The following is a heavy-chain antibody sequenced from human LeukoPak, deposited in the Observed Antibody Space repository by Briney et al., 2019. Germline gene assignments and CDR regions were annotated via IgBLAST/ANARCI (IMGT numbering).Heavy chain of an antibody. D-gene: IGHD2-15*01. CDR2: ISSSSSYI. CDR3: ARDSPLHDAFDI. Sequence: GGSLRLSCAASGFTFSSYSMNWVRQAPGKGLEWVSSISSSSSYIYYADSVKGRFTISRDNAKNLLYLQMNSLRAEDTAVYYCARDSPLHDAFDIWGQGTMVTVSS. V-gene: IGHV3-21*01. CDR1: GFTFSSYS. J-gene: IGHJ3*02.